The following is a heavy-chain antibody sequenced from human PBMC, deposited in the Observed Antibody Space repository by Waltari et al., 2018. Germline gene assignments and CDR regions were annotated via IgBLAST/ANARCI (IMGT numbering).Heavy chain of an antibody. Sequence: QVHLVESGGGVVQPGGSLRLSCATSGFTFTSYSLHWVRQAPGKGLGWVAIISNDGSGNYYANSVKRRFTISRDNSKNTLYLQMTRLTVEYTAVYYCARDPHCGGNCFSATFDYWGQGTLVTVSS. CDR1: GFTFTSYS. V-gene: IGHV3-30*16. D-gene: IGHD2-21*02. CDR2: ISNDGSGN. J-gene: IGHJ4*02. CDR3: ARDPHCGGNCFSATFDY.